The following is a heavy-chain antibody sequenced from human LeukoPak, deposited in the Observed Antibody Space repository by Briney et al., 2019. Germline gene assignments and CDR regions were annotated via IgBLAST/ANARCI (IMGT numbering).Heavy chain of an antibody. V-gene: IGHV3-48*01. CDR3: ASFPWDLRPT. Sequence: GGSLRLSCVTSGFPFSTYSMNWVRQAPGKGLEWLSYITSTSDTIYYADSVKGRFTISRDNAKNSLYLQMNSLRAEDTSVYYCASFPWDLRPTWGQGTLVSVSS. D-gene: IGHD1-26*01. J-gene: IGHJ4*02. CDR1: GFPFSTYS. CDR2: ITSTSDTI.